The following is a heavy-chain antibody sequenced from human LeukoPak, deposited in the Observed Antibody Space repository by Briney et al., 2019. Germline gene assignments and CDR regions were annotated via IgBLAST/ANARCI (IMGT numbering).Heavy chain of an antibody. J-gene: IGHJ4*02. CDR2: INPNSGGT. CDR3: ARDRGLELLNENFDY. D-gene: IGHD1-7*01. Sequence: ASVKVSCKASGGAFSSYAVSWVRQAPGQGLEWMGWINPNSGGTNYAQKFQGRVTMTRDTSISTVYMELSRLRSDDTAVYYCARDRGLELLNENFDYWGQGTLVTVSS. V-gene: IGHV1-2*02. CDR1: GGAFSSYA.